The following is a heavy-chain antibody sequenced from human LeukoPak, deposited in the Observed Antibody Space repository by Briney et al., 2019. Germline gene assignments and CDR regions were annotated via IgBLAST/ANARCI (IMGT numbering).Heavy chain of an antibody. CDR3: ARDGHFDY. Sequence: GASVKVSCKASGYTFTGYNMQWLRQAPGQGLEWMGWINPNSGGTNYAHKVQGRVTMTRDTSISTAYMELSRLRSDDTAVYYCARDGHFDYWGQGTLVTVSS. V-gene: IGHV1-2*02. CDR1: GYTFTGYN. CDR2: INPNSGGT. J-gene: IGHJ4*02.